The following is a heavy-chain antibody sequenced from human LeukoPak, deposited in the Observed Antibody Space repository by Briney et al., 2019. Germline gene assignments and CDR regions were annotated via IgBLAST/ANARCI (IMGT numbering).Heavy chain of an antibody. CDR3: ARWGVPAAMVHPSGLGAFDI. Sequence: GGSLRLSCAASGFTFSDYYMSWIRQAPGKGLEWVSYISSSGSTIYYADSVKGRFTISRDNAKNSLYLQMNSLRAEDTAVYYCARWGVPAAMVHPSGLGAFDIWGQGTMVTVSS. J-gene: IGHJ3*02. CDR1: GFTFSDYY. CDR2: ISSSGSTI. D-gene: IGHD2-2*01. V-gene: IGHV3-11*04.